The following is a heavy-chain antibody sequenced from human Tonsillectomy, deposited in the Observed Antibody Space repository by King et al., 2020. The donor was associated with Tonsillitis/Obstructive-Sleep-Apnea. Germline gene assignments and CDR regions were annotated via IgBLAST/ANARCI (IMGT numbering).Heavy chain of an antibody. Sequence: VQLQQWGAGLLKPSETLSLTCAVYGGSFSGYYWSWIRQPPGKGLEWIEEINHSGSTNYNPSLKSRVTISVDTSKNQFSLKLNSVTAADTAVYYCARTKDNWNDRPLDYWGQGTLVTVSS. CDR1: GGSFSGYY. CDR2: INHSGST. V-gene: IGHV4-34*01. J-gene: IGHJ4*02. CDR3: ARTKDNWNDRPLDY. D-gene: IGHD1-1*01.